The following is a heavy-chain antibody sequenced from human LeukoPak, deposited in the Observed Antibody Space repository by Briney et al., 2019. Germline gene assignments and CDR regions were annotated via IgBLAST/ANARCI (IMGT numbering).Heavy chain of an antibody. CDR1: GYSFTNYW. Sequence: GESLRISCKGSGYSFTNYWINWVRLVPGKGLEWMGRIDPSGSYTNYSPSFQGHVTISVDKSITTAYLQWNRLKPLLTAMYHCARPVRSGSDCKLLPYWGQGTLVTVSS. CDR2: IDPSGSYT. J-gene: IGHJ4*02. V-gene: IGHV5-10-1*01. CDR3: ARPVRSGSDCKLLPY. D-gene: IGHD2-21*02.